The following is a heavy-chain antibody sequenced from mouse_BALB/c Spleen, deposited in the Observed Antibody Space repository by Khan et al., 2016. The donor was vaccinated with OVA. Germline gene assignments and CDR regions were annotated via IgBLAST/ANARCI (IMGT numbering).Heavy chain of an antibody. D-gene: IGHD4-1*01. V-gene: IGHV5-6*01. CDR3: ASHLTGSFAY. CDR2: ISSDGDYT. CDR1: GFTFSSYS. Sequence: EVQLQESGGDLMKPGGSLKLSCAASGFTFSSYSMSWVRQIPDKRLEWVASISSDGDYTYYPDSVKGRFTISRDNAKNTLYLQMSSLKSEDTAMYYCASHLTGSFAYWGQGTLVTVSA. J-gene: IGHJ3*01.